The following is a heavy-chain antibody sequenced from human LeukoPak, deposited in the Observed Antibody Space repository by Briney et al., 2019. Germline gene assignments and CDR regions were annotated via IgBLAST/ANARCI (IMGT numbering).Heavy chain of an antibody. V-gene: IGHV3-9*01. Sequence: PGRSLRLSCAASGFIFDDYAMHWVRQAPGKGLEWVSGISWNSGGIGYADSVKGRFTISRDNAKNSLYLQMNSLRAEDTAVYYCARDYQWGFDYWGQGTLVTVSS. J-gene: IGHJ4*02. CDR2: ISWNSGGI. CDR1: GFIFDDYA. D-gene: IGHD1-26*01. CDR3: ARDYQWGFDY.